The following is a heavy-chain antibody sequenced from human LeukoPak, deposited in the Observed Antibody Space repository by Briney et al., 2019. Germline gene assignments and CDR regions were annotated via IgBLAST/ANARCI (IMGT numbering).Heavy chain of an antibody. CDR3: ARLTALAGHRGAFDI. Sequence: PSETLSLTCNVSGGSIGGHTFYWDWIRQPPGEGLEWIATIYYNGNTFYNPSLKSRVAISIGMSKSQFSLHLSSVTAADTAIYYCARLTALAGHRGAFDIWGPGTMVTVSS. CDR2: IYYNGNT. V-gene: IGHV4-39*01. D-gene: IGHD6-19*01. CDR1: GGSIGGHTFY. J-gene: IGHJ3*02.